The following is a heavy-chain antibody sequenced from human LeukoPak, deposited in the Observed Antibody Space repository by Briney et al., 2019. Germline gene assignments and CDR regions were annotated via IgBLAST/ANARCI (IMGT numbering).Heavy chain of an antibody. V-gene: IGHV4-30-2*01. D-gene: IGHD3-3*01. J-gene: IGHJ4*02. CDR3: ARDAGEDDFWND. CDR1: GGSISSGGYY. CDR2: IYHSGST. Sequence: PSQTLSLTCTVSGGSISSGGYYWSWIRQPPGKGLEWIGYIYHSGSTYYNPSLKSRVTISVDRSKNQFSLKLSSVTAADTAVYYCARDAGEDDFWNDWGQGTLVTVSS.